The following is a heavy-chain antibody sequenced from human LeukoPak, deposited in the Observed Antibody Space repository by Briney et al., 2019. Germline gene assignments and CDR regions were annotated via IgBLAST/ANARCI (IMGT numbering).Heavy chain of an antibody. CDR1: GFIFSSYT. Sequence: GGSLRLSCAASGFIFSSYTMNWVRQAPGKGLEWVSSISSSSSHIYYADSVKGRFTISRDNAKNSLYLQMNSLRAEDTTLYYCARAGAGAAPGAPSGMDVWGQGTTVTVSS. J-gene: IGHJ6*02. V-gene: IGHV3-21*01. CDR3: ARAGAGAAPGAPSGMDV. CDR2: ISSSSSHI. D-gene: IGHD6-19*01.